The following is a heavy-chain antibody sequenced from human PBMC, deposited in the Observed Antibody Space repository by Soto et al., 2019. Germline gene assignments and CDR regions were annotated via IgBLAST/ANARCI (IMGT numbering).Heavy chain of an antibody. V-gene: IGHV3-30*18. J-gene: IGHJ6*02. CDR1: GFTFSGYG. Sequence: QVQLVESGGGVVQPGRSLRLSCAASGFTFSGYGMHWVRQAPGQGLEWVALISYDGSHIYYADSVKGRFTISRDNSENTLYLQMNSLRAEDTAVYYCAKATRGFLVVVAASDGMAVWGQGTTVTVSS. D-gene: IGHD2-15*01. CDR2: ISYDGSHI. CDR3: AKATRGFLVVVAASDGMAV.